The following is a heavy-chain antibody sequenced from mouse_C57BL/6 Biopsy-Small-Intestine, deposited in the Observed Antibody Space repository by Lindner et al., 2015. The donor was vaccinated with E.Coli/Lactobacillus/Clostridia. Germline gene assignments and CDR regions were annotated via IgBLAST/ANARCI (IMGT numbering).Heavy chain of an antibody. Sequence: VQLQESGPELVKPGASVKMSCKASGYTISDYVIHWVKQKPGQGLEWIGYINPYKDGTKYSEKFKGKATLTSDKSSSTAYMELSSLTSEDSAVYYCARGGYSYYDYDEGFFDYWGQGTTLTVSS. J-gene: IGHJ2*01. CDR1: GYTISDYV. CDR2: INPYKDGT. D-gene: IGHD2-12*01. CDR3: ARGGYSYYDYDEGFFDY. V-gene: IGHV1-14*01.